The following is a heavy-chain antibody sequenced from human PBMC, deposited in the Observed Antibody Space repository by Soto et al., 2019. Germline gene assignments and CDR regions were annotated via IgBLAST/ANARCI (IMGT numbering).Heavy chain of an antibody. D-gene: IGHD2-8*02. Sequence: LTCTVSGGSISSGGYYWSWIRQHPGKGLEWIGYIYYSGSTYYNPSLKSRVTISVDTSKNQFSLKLSSVTAADTAVYYCARVQALVGPGMDVWGQGTTVTVSS. V-gene: IGHV4-31*03. CDR2: IYYSGST. J-gene: IGHJ6*02. CDR1: GGSISSGGYY. CDR3: ARVQALVGPGMDV.